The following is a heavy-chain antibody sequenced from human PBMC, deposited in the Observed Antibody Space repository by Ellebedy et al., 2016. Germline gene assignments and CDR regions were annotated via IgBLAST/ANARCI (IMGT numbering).Heavy chain of an antibody. D-gene: IGHD6-19*01. CDR3: AKWNGGWYAFEV. CDR2: VFHTGTT. V-gene: IGHV4-59*02. CDR1: GGSVSSAY. Sequence: LETLSLTCNVSGGSVSSAYWNWIRRPPGKGLEWIGYVFHTGTTNYSPSLKSRVTMSVDTSKSQFSLGLTSVTAADTAVYYCAKWNGGWYAFEVWGQGTMVTVSS. J-gene: IGHJ3*01.